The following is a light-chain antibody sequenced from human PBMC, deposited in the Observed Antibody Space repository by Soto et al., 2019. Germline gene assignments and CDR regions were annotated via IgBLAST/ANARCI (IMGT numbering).Light chain of an antibody. Sequence: QSALTQPASVSGSPGRSITISCTGTSSDVGGYNYVSWYQHHPGKAPKLMIYEVSNRPSGVSYRFSGSKSGDTASLTISGLQAEDEADYYCSSYTTSDIWVFGGGTKLTVL. CDR1: SSDVGGYNY. CDR3: SSYTTSDIWV. J-gene: IGLJ3*02. V-gene: IGLV2-14*01. CDR2: EVS.